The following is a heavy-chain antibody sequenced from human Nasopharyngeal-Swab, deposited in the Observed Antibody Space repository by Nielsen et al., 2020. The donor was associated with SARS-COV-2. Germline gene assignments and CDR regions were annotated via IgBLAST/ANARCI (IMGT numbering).Heavy chain of an antibody. J-gene: IGHJ6*02. D-gene: IGHD6-19*01. CDR1: GYSFTSYW. CDR3: ARLPGYSSGWYYYYYGMDV. CDR2: IDPSDSYT. V-gene: IGHV5-10-1*01. Sequence: GESLKISCKGSGYSFTSYWIGWVRQMPGKGLEWMGRIDPSDSYTNYSPSFQGHVTISADKSISTAYLQWSSLKASDTAMYYCARLPGYSSGWYYYYYGMDVWGQGTTVTVSS.